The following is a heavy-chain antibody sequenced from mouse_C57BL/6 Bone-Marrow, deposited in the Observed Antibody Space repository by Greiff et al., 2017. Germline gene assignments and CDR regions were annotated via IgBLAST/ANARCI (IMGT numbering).Heavy chain of an antibody. J-gene: IGHJ3*01. V-gene: IGHV3-6*01. Sequence: VQLKESGPGLVKPSQSLSLTCSVTGYSITSGYYWNWIRQFPGNKLEWMGYISYDGSNNYNPSLKNRTSITRDTSKNQFFLKLNSVTTEDTATYYCARREGYYYGSRFAYWGQGTLVTVSA. D-gene: IGHD1-1*01. CDR3: ARREGYYYGSRFAY. CDR1: GYSITSGYY. CDR2: ISYDGSN.